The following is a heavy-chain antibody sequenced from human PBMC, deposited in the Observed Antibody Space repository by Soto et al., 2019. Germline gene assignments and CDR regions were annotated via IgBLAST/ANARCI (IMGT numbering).Heavy chain of an antibody. D-gene: IGHD3-10*01. Sequence: QVQMVESGGGVVQPGGSLRLSCAASGFTFGDYAMQWVRQSPGKGLVLVAVISYDGYIQYYADSVRGRFTISRENPTNTLYLQMDSLRFEVSAVFYCVRENYYGSTALGGLDSWGQGTTVIFSS. J-gene: IGHJ3*02. CDR3: VRENYYGSTALGGLDS. CDR1: GFTFGDYA. CDR2: ISYDGYIQ. V-gene: IGHV3-30-3*01.